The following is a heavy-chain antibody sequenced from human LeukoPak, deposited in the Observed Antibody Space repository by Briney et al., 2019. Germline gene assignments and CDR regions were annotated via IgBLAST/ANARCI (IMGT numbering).Heavy chain of an antibody. CDR3: ARDRDFWSGYYAIGGFDY. Sequence: SVKVSCKASGGTFSSYGISWVRQAPGQGLEWMGRIIPIFGTANYAQKFQGRVTITTDESTSTAYMELSSLRSEDTAVYYCARDRDFWSGYYAIGGFDYWGQGTLVTVSS. CDR2: IIPIFGTA. V-gene: IGHV1-69*05. CDR1: GGTFSSYG. J-gene: IGHJ4*02. D-gene: IGHD3-3*01.